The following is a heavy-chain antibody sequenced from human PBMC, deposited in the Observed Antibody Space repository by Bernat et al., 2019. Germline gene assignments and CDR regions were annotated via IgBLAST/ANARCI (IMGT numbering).Heavy chain of an antibody. J-gene: IGHJ6*03. CDR2: ISRSGSSI. CDR1: GFTFSSYS. V-gene: IGHV3-21*05. CDR3: ARAGYDYYYMDV. Sequence: EVQLVESGGGLVKPGGSLRLSCAASGFTFSSYSMNWVRQAPGKGLEWVSHISRSGSSIYYADSVKGRFTISRDNAKNTLYLQMNSLRAEDTAVYYCARAGYDYYYMDVWGKGTTVTVSS.